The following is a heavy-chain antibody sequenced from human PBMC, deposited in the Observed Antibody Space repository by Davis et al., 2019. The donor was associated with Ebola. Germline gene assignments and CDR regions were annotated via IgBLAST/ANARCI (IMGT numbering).Heavy chain of an antibody. D-gene: IGHD7-27*01. CDR2: ISSSGSTI. CDR3: ARLRAPGNWFDP. Sequence: PGGSLRLSCAASGFTFSSYEMNWVRQAPGKGLEWVSYISSSGSTIYYADSVTGRFTISRDNAKNSLYLQMNSLRAEDTAVYYCARLRAPGNWFDPWGQGTLVTVSS. V-gene: IGHV3-48*03. CDR1: GFTFSSYE. J-gene: IGHJ5*02.